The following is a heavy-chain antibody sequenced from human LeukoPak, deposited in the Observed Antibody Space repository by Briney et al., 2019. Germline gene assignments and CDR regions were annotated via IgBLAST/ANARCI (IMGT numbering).Heavy chain of an antibody. J-gene: IGHJ4*02. Sequence: ASVKVSCKASGYTFTSYYIHWVRQAPGQGLEWMGIINPSGGSTSYAQKFQGRVTMTRDTSTSTVYMELSSLRSEDTAVYYCARERGRIVLMVYAIGYWGQGTLVTVSS. CDR2: INPSGGST. CDR3: ARERGRIVLMVYAIGY. CDR1: GYTFTSYY. V-gene: IGHV1-46*01. D-gene: IGHD2-8*01.